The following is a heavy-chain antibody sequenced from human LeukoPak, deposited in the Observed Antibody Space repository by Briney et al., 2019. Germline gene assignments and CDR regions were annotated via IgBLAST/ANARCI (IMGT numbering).Heavy chain of an antibody. CDR3: AKDRVWGPAAFDY. CDR2: IRYDGSNK. J-gene: IGHJ4*02. V-gene: IGHV3-30*02. D-gene: IGHD2-2*01. Sequence: GGSLRLSCAASGFTFSSYGMHWVRQAPGKGLEWVAFIRYDGSNKYYADSVKGRFTISRDNSKNTLYLQMNSLRAEDTAVYYCAKDRVWGPAAFDYWGQGTLVTVSA. CDR1: GFTFSSYG.